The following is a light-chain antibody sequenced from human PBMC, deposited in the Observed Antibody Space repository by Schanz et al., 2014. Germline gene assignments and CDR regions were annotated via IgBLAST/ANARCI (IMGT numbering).Light chain of an antibody. CDR1: QSVNGRF. CDR2: NLS. Sequence: EIVLTQSPGTLSLSPGERATLSCRASQSVNGRFLAWYQQKPGQAPRLLIYNLSTRATGVPARCSGSGSGTDFTLTISSLEPEDFAVYYCHQRADWPQTFGQGTKVEVK. CDR3: HQRADWPQT. J-gene: IGKJ1*01. V-gene: IGKV3-11*01.